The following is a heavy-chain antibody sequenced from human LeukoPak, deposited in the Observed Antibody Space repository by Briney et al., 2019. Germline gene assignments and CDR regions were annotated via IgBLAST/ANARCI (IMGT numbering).Heavy chain of an antibody. CDR1: GGSISSGSYY. CDR3: ARDGGSSWSFDY. Sequence: SETLSLTCTVSGGSISSGSYYWSWIRQPAGKGLEWIGRIDTSGSTNYNPSLKSRVTRSVDTSKKQFSLKLSSVTAADTAVYYCARDGGSSWSFDYWGQGTLVTVSS. CDR2: IDTSGST. D-gene: IGHD6-13*01. V-gene: IGHV4-61*02. J-gene: IGHJ4*02.